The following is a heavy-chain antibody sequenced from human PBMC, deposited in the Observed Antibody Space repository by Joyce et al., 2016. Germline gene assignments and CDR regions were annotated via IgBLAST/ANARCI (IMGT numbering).Heavy chain of an antibody. J-gene: IGHJ4*02. D-gene: IGHD4-11*01. CDR1: GGSFSGDY. CDR3: ARGLSAFDYSNYAGYDY. V-gene: IGHV4-34*01. Sequence: QVQLQQWGAGLLKPSETLSLTCAVYGGSFSGDYWSWSRQPPGKGLEWIGEINHSGSTNYNPSLESRFTISVDTSKNQFSLRLSSVTAADTAVYYCARGLSAFDYSNYAGYDYWGQGTLVTVSS. CDR2: INHSGST.